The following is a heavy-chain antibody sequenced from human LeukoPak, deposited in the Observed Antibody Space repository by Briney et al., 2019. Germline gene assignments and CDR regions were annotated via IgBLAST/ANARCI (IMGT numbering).Heavy chain of an antibody. Sequence: GGSLRLSCAASGFTFSGHAMHWVRQTPGVGLEWVAIIGNDGRDQHYSESVKGRFTISRDNSKNALFLQLNSLRPEDTALYLCARDLMWGFDYWGQGTLVTASS. CDR2: IGNDGRDQ. CDR3: ARDLMWGFDY. V-gene: IGHV3-30*02. CDR1: GFTFSGHA. J-gene: IGHJ4*02. D-gene: IGHD7-27*01.